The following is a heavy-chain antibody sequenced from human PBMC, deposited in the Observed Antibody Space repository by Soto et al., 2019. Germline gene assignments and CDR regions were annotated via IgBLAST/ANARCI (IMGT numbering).Heavy chain of an antibody. CDR2: ISTSSSYT. CDR1: GFTFSDYY. CDR3: ARVAKQQMVREFDY. Sequence: PGGSLRLSCAASGFTFSDYYMSWIRQAPGTGLEWVSYISTSSSYTKYADSVKGRFTISRDNAKNSVYLQMNSLRVEDTAMYYCARVAKQQMVREFDYRAQRIPVTVSS. V-gene: IGHV3-11*06. D-gene: IGHD5-12*01. J-gene: IGHJ4*02.